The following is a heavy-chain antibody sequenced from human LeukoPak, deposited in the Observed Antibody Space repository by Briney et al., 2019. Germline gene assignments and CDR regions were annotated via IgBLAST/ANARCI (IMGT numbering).Heavy chain of an antibody. D-gene: IGHD2-2*01. CDR1: GYSFTSYW. CDR2: IYPGDSDT. CDR3: ARRVGYCSSTSCYGGFDY. J-gene: IGHJ4*02. V-gene: IGHV5-51*01. Sequence: GESLKISCKGSGYSFTSYWIGWVRQKPGKGREWMGIIYPGDSDTRYSPSFQGQVTISADKSITTAYLQWSSLKASDTAMYYCARRVGYCSSTSCYGGFDYWGQGTLVTVSS.